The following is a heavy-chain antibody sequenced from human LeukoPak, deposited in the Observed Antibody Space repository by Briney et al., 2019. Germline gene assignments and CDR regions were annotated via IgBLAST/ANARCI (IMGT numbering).Heavy chain of an antibody. Sequence: GGSLRLSCAASGFIFSSYSMNWVRQAPGKGLEWVSSISSSSSYIYYADSVKGRFTISRDNAKNSLYLQMNSLRAEDTAVYYCARDSPQYYYDSSGYYGGGFDYWGQGTLVTVSS. CDR3: ARDSPQYYYDSSGYYGGGFDY. D-gene: IGHD3-22*01. CDR1: GFIFSSYS. CDR2: ISSSSSYI. J-gene: IGHJ4*02. V-gene: IGHV3-21*01.